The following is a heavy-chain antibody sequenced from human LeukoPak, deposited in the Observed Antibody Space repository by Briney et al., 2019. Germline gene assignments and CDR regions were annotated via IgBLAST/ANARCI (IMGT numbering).Heavy chain of an antibody. J-gene: IGHJ4*02. D-gene: IGHD3-22*01. CDR2: ISYDGSNK. CDR1: GFTFSSYA. V-gene: IGHV3-30-3*01. Sequence: GGSLRLSCAASGFTFSSYAMHWVRQAPGKGLEWVAVISYDGSNKYYVDSVKGRFTISRDNSKNTLYLQMNSLRAEDTAVYYCAVPVYYYDSSPRYWGQGTLVTVSS. CDR3: AVPVYYYDSSPRY.